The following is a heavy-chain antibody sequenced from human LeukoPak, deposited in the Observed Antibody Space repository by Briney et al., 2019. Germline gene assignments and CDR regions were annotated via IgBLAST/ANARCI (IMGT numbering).Heavy chain of an antibody. CDR1: GFSFTNYW. CDR2: IYPGDSET. Sequence: GESLKISFKGSGFSFTNYWIGWVRQMPGKGLEWMGIIYPGDSETRYSPSFQGQVTISVDRSITTAYLQWSSLKASDTAMYYCARHPVSASSGWYLLDYWGQGTLVTVSS. V-gene: IGHV5-51*01. D-gene: IGHD6-19*01. J-gene: IGHJ4*02. CDR3: ARHPVSASSGWYLLDY.